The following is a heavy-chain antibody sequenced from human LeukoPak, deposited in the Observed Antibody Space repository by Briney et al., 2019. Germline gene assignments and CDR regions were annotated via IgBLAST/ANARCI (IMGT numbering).Heavy chain of an antibody. CDR2: ISSSSSYI. CDR1: GFTFSSYS. D-gene: IGHD5-12*01. Sequence: GGSLRLSCAASGFTFSSYSMNWVRQAPGKGLEWVSSISSSSSYIYYADSVKGRFTISRDNAKNSLYLQMNSLRAEDTAVYYCARDKSQDGGYGECYFDYWGQGILVTVSS. CDR3: ARDKSQDGGYGECYFDY. J-gene: IGHJ4*02. V-gene: IGHV3-21*01.